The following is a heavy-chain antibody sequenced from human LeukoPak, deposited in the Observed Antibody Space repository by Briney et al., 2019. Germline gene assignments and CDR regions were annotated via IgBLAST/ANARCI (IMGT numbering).Heavy chain of an antibody. CDR1: GFTVSNCG. D-gene: IGHD6-19*01. Sequence: GGSLRLSCAASGFTVSNCGLSWVRQAPEKGLEWVSVIHSSGSTDYADSVKGRFTISRDNSKNTVYLQMNSLRAEDTAVYYCARDPAGIAVAGNYWGQGTLVTVSS. CDR2: IHSSGST. CDR3: ARDPAGIAVAGNY. J-gene: IGHJ4*02. V-gene: IGHV3-53*01.